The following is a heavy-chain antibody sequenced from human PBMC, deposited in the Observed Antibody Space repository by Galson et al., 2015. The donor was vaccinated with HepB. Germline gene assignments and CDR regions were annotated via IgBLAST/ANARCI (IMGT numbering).Heavy chain of an antibody. Sequence: SVKVSCKVSGYTLTELSMHWVRQAPGKGLEWMGGFDPEDGETIYAQKFQGRVTMTEDTSTDTAYMELSSLRSEDTAVYYCAADYYDSSGYAPRPWGQGTLVTVSS. CDR1: GYTLTELS. CDR3: AADYYDSSGYAPRP. D-gene: IGHD3-22*01. V-gene: IGHV1-24*01. J-gene: IGHJ5*02. CDR2: FDPEDGET.